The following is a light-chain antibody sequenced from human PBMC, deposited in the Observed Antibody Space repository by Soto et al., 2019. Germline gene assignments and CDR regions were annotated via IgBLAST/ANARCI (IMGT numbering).Light chain of an antibody. Sequence: QSVLTQPASVSGSPGQTIIISCTGSNSDIGGYDSVSWYQQHPGRAPKLILYDVKNRPSKVPTRFSGSKSGNTASLTISSLQTDDEADYYCSSYSTSSTLVLFGGGTKLTVL. J-gene: IGLJ3*02. CDR3: SSYSTSSTLVL. V-gene: IGLV2-14*03. CDR2: DVK. CDR1: NSDIGGYDS.